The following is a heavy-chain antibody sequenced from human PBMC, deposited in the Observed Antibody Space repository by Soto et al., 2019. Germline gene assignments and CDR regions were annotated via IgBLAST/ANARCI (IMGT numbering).Heavy chain of an antibody. CDR1: LDSISNSY. D-gene: IGHD3-16*01. CDR3: ASGGGDYYFQY. V-gene: IGHV4-4*07. Sequence: SETLSLTCSVSLDSISNSYWTWIRQPAGKGLEWIGHIYSSGNANYKPSLKSRVTMSVDKSKNQFSLKLFSVTAADTAVYYCASGGGDYYFQYWAHGIPVTV. J-gene: IGHJ4*01. CDR2: IYSSGNA.